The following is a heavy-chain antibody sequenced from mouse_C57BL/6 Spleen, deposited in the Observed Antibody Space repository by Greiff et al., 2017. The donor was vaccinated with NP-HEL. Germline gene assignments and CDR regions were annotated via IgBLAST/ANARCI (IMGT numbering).Heavy chain of an antibody. CDR1: GFNIKDYY. J-gene: IGHJ2*01. CDR3: TPYYGSSYNY. CDR2: IDPEDGDT. V-gene: IGHV14-1*01. D-gene: IGHD1-1*01. Sequence: EVQLQQSGAELVRPGASVKLSCTASGFNIKDYYMHWVKQRPEQGLEWIGRIDPEDGDTEYAPKFQGKATMTAATSSNTAYLQLSSLTSEDTAVYYCTPYYGSSYNYWGQGTTLTVAS.